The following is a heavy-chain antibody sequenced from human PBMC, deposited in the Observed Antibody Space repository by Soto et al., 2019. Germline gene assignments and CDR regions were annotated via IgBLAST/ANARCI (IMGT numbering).Heavy chain of an antibody. V-gene: IGHV6-1*01. J-gene: IGHJ5*01. CDR1: GDSVSTNTAT. Sequence: PSQTLSLTCDISGDSVSTNTATWDWIRQSPSRGLEWLGRTYYRSRWYFDYAVSVKSRITISPDISNNQVSLQLTSVTPDDTAIYYCVRLMGNSWLDSGAQETLVTV. CDR3: VRLMGNSWLDS. D-gene: IGHD1-26*01. CDR2: TYYRSRWYF.